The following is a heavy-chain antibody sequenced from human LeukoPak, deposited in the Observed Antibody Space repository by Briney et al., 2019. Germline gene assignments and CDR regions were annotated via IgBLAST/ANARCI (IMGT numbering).Heavy chain of an antibody. Sequence: PGGSLRLSCAASGFTFSSYSMNWVRQAPGKGLEWVSSISSSSSYIYYADSVKGRFTISRDNAKNSLYLQMNSLRAEDTAVYYCARDSRQLVRGDYWGQGTLVTVSS. D-gene: IGHD6-6*01. V-gene: IGHV3-21*01. CDR1: GFTFSSYS. CDR3: ARDSRQLVRGDY. J-gene: IGHJ4*02. CDR2: ISSSSSYI.